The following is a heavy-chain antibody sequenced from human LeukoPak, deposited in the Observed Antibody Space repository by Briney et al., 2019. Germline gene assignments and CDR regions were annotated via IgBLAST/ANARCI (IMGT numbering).Heavy chain of an antibody. D-gene: IGHD3-22*01. CDR3: ARVRGSRLSSGSYQEYFQH. CDR2: ISAYNGNT. Sequence: ASVKVCCKASGYTFTSYGISWVRQAPGQGVEWMGWISAYNGNTNYAQKLQGRVTMTTDTSTSTAYMELRSLRSDDTAVYYCARVRGSRLSSGSYQEYFQHWGQGTLVTVSS. J-gene: IGHJ1*01. CDR1: GYTFTSYG. V-gene: IGHV1-18*01.